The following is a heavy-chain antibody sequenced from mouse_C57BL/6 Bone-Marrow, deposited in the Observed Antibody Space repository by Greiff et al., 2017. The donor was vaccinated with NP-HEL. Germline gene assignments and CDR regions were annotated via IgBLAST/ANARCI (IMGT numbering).Heavy chain of an antibody. CDR3: ARERGCAY. J-gene: IGHJ3*01. CDR1: GYTFTSYG. CDR2: IYPRSGNT. Sequence: QVQLQQSGAELARPGASVKLSCKASGYTFTSYGISWVKQRTGQGLEWIGEIYPRSGNTYYNEKFKGKATLTADKSSSTAYMELRSLTSEDSAVYFCARERGCAYWGQGTLVTVSA. V-gene: IGHV1-81*01.